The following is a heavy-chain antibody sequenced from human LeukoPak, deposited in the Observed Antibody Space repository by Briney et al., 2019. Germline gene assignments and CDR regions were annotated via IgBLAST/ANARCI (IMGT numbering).Heavy chain of an antibody. CDR1: GYTFTGYY. J-gene: IGHJ4*02. CDR2: INPNSGGT. Sequence: GASVKVSCKASGYTFTGYYMHWVRQAPGQGLEWMGWINPNSGGTNYAQKFQGRVTMTRDTSISTAYMELSRLRSEDTAVYYCATVAVSYGPATTDLDNWGQGTLVTVSS. CDR3: ATVAVSYGPATTDLDN. V-gene: IGHV1-2*02. D-gene: IGHD1-26*01.